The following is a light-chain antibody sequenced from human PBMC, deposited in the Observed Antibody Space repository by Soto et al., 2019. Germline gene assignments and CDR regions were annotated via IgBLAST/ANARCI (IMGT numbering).Light chain of an antibody. J-gene: IGKJ2*01. Sequence: IVLTQSPGTLSLSPGDRATLSCRASQSVSISYLSWYQQKPGQAPRLLIYCASSRSTGIPDRFSGIGSGTDFTLTISRLDPEDFAVYYCQQYGRSSLYTFNQGTKLEIK. CDR3: QQYGRSSLYT. V-gene: IGKV3-20*01. CDR2: CAS. CDR1: QSVSISY.